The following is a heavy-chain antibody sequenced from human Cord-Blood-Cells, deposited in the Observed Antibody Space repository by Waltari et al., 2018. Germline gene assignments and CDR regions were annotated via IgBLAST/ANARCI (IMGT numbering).Heavy chain of an antibody. Sequence: QVQLQESGPGLVKPSATLSLTCTVSGYSISSGYYWGWIRQPPGKGLEWIGSIYHSGSTYYNPSLKSRVTISVDTSKNQFSLKLSSVTAADTAVYYCARLNGWNAFDIWGQGTMVTVSS. V-gene: IGHV4-38-2*02. J-gene: IGHJ3*02. CDR3: ARLNGWNAFDI. CDR2: IYHSGST. D-gene: IGHD3-3*01. CDR1: GYSISSGYY.